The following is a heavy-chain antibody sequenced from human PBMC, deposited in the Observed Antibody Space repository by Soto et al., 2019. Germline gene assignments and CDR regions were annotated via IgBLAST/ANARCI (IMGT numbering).Heavy chain of an antibody. V-gene: IGHV3-53*04. Sequence: GGSLRLSCAASGFTVSSNYMSWVRQAPGKGLEWVSVIYSGGSTYYADSVKGRFTISRHNSKNTLYLQMNSLRAEDTAVYYCARVPNYSNYGSVGASYYYYYMDVWGKGTTVTVSS. J-gene: IGHJ6*03. CDR1: GFTVSSNY. CDR3: ARVPNYSNYGSVGASYYYYYMDV. CDR2: IYSGGST. D-gene: IGHD4-4*01.